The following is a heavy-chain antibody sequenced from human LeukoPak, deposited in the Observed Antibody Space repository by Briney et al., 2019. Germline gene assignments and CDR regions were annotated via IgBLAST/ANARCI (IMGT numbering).Heavy chain of an antibody. CDR2: ISYSGSP. CDR1: GGSINSGDSY. V-gene: IGHV4-30-4*01. J-gene: IGHJ4*02. Sequence: SQTLSLTCTVSGGSINSGDSYWGWIRQPPGKSLEWIGYISYSGSPYYNPSLRGRVAISGDTSKNQFSLRLGSVTAADTAVYYCARIPYGSGTYYFDYWGPGILVTVSS. CDR3: ARIPYGSGTYYFDY. D-gene: IGHD3-10*01.